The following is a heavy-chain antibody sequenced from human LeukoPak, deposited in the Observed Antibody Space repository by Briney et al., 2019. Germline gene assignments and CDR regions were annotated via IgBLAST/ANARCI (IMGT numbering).Heavy chain of an antibody. CDR1: GYTFTSYD. V-gene: IGHV1-8*01. Sequence: ASVKVSCKASGYTFTSYDINWVRQATGQGLEWMGWMNPNSGNTGYAQKFQGRVTMTRNTSISTAYMELSSLRSEDTAMYYCARGYYEYYYDSSGSFDYWGQGTLVTASS. D-gene: IGHD3-22*01. CDR3: ARGYYEYYYDSSGSFDY. J-gene: IGHJ4*02. CDR2: MNPNSGNT.